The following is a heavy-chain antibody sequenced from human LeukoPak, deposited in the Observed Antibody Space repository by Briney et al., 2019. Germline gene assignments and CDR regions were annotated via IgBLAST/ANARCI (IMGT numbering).Heavy chain of an antibody. V-gene: IGHV4-59*08. D-gene: IGHD6-13*01. J-gene: IGHJ4*02. CDR2: IYYSGST. Sequence: SETLSLTCTVSGGSISSYYWSWIRQPPGKGLEWIGYIYYSGSTNYNPSLKSRVTISVDTSKNQFSLKLSSVTAADTAVYYCARLSSSWWWDYWGQGTLVTVSS. CDR1: GGSISSYY. CDR3: ARLSSSWWWDY.